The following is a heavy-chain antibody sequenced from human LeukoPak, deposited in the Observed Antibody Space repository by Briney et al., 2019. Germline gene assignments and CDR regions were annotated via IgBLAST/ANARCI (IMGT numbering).Heavy chain of an antibody. CDR1: GGSISSSNW. V-gene: IGHV4-4*02. CDR2: IYHSGST. D-gene: IGHD3-10*01. J-gene: IGHJ6*03. Sequence: PSETLSLTCAVSGGSISSSNWWSWVRQPPGKGLEWIGEIYHSGSTNFNPSLKSRVTISVDTSKNQFSLKLSSVTAADTAVYYCARHFGSGSSYYYYYYYMDVWGKGTTVTISS. CDR3: ARHFGSGSSYYYYYYYMDV.